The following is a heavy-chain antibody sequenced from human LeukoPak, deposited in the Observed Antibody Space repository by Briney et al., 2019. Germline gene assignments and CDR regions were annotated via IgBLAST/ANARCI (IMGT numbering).Heavy chain of an antibody. CDR3: ALQEMATRYFQH. CDR1: GFTFSSYS. D-gene: IGHD5-24*01. V-gene: IGHV3-21*01. J-gene: IGHJ1*01. Sequence: GGSLRLSCAASGFTFSSYSMNWVRQAPGKGLEWVSSIGSSGNYIYYADSVKGRFTISRDNAKNSLYLQMNSLRAEDMAVYYCALQEMATRYFQHWGQGTLVTVSS. CDR2: IGSSGNYI.